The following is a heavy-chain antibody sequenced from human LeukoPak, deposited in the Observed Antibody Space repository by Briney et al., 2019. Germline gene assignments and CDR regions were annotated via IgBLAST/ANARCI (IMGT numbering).Heavy chain of an antibody. CDR2: IYYSGST. CDR3: ARAVVDFWSGYDY. V-gene: IGHV4-59*01. Sequence: SETLSLTCTVSGGSISSYYWSWIRQPPGKGLEWIGYIYYSGSTNYNPSLKSRVTISVDTSKNQSSLKLSSVTAADTAVYYCARAVVDFWSGYDYWGQGTLVTVSS. D-gene: IGHD3-3*01. J-gene: IGHJ4*02. CDR1: GGSISSYY.